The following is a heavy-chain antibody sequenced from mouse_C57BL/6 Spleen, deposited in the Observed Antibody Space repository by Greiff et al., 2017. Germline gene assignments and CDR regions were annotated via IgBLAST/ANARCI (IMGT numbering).Heavy chain of an antibody. CDR3: AREKYDYCHFDY. Sequence: QVQLLQPGTELVKPGASVKLSCKASGYTFTSYWMHWVKQRPGQGLEWIGNINPSNGGTNYNEKFKSKVTLTVDKTSSTAYMQLSSLSSEDSAVYDCAREKYDYCHFDYWGQGTTLTVSS. CDR1: GYTFTSYW. D-gene: IGHD2-4*01. V-gene: IGHV1-53*01. CDR2: INPSNGGT. J-gene: IGHJ2*01.